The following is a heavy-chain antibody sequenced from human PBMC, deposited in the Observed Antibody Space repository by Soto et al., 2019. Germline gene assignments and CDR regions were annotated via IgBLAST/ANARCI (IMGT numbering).Heavy chain of an antibody. CDR2: ISGSGGST. J-gene: IGHJ4*02. CDR3: AKDSGSLVVVAATRFDY. CDR1: GFTFSSYA. V-gene: IGHV3-23*01. Sequence: PGGSLRLSCAASGFTFSSYAMSWVRQAPGKGLEWVSAISGSGGSTYYADSVKGRFTISRDNSKNTLHLQMNSLRAEDTAVYYCAKDSGSLVVVAATRFDYWGQGTLVTVSS. D-gene: IGHD2-15*01.